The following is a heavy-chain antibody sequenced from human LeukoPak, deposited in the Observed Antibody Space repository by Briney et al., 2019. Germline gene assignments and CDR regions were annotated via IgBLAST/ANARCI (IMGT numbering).Heavy chain of an antibody. J-gene: IGHJ4*02. D-gene: IGHD6-13*01. CDR1: GYTFTSYG. V-gene: IGHV1-69*13. CDR2: IIPIFGTA. CDR3: ASPSASPSSWSPFEFDY. Sequence: ASVKVSCKASGYTFTSYGISWVRQAPGQGLEWMGGIIPIFGTANYAQKFQGRVTITADESTSTAYMELSSLRSEDTAVYYCASPSASPSSWSPFEFDYWGQGTLVTVSS.